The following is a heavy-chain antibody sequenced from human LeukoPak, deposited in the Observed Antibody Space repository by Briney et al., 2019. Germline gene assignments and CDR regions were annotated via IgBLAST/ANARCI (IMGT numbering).Heavy chain of an antibody. V-gene: IGHV3-7*03. Sequence: QSGGSLRLSCAASGFTFSSYWMSWVRQAPGKGLEWVANIKQDGSEKYYVDSVKGRFTISRDNSKNTLYLQMNSLRAEDTAVYYCAKGREWELTYFDYWGQGTLVTVSS. CDR1: GFTFSSYW. J-gene: IGHJ4*02. CDR3: AKGREWELTYFDY. D-gene: IGHD1-26*01. CDR2: IKQDGSEK.